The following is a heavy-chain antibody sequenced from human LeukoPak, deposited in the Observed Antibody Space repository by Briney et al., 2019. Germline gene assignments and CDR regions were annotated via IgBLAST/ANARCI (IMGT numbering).Heavy chain of an antibody. J-gene: IGHJ4*02. Sequence: GPSLTLSCAASGFSFSTYAIGWVRDTPPGGLEWVSSLRGNGDTFYADSVKGRFTLSRDDSRNTVYLKLNNLRVEDTAVYYCAKGSWVSNADAVLWGQGTVVTVSS. CDR2: LRGNGDT. CDR1: GFSFSTYA. D-gene: IGHD1-1*01. CDR3: AKGSWVSNADAVL. V-gene: IGHV3-23*01.